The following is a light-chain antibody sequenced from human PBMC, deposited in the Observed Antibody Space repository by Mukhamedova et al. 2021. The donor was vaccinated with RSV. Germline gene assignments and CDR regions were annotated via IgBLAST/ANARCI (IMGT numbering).Light chain of an antibody. Sequence: WYQRRVHGKAPKRLIYAASRLLSGVPSRFSGTASATEFTLTISSLQPEDFATYFCLQHNSYPLTFGGGTKVEIK. CDR2: AAS. V-gene: IGKV1-17*01. CDR3: LQHNSYPLT. J-gene: IGKJ4*01.